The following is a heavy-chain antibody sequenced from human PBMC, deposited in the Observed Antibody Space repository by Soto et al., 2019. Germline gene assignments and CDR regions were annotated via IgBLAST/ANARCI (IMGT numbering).Heavy chain of an antibody. D-gene: IGHD5-18*01. J-gene: IGHJ5*02. CDR1: GGSINSGGYY. V-gene: IGHV4-31*03. CDR3: VRGSAYSYQNSFAP. Sequence: QVHLQESGPGLVKPSQTLSLTCTVSGGSINSGGYYWTWIRQHPEKGLEWLGNIDHSGTTYYNPSLRSRLSIALDTSQNQFSLQVTSITAAATAVYFCVRGSAYSYQNSFAPWGQGSLVTVST. CDR2: IDHSGTT.